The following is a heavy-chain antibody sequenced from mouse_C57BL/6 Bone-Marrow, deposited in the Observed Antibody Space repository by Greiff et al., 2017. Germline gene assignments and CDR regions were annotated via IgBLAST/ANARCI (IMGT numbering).Heavy chain of an antibody. V-gene: IGHV1-62-2*01. CDR2: FYPGSGSI. Sequence: LMKPGASVKLSCKASGYIFTEYTIHWVKQRSGQGLEWIGWFYPGSGSIKYNERFKDKATLTADKSSNTVYMELSRVTSEDSAVYFCARHERYYDYEGYFDYWGQGTTLTVSS. CDR3: ARHERYYDYEGYFDY. CDR1: GYIFTEYT. J-gene: IGHJ2*01. D-gene: IGHD2-4*01.